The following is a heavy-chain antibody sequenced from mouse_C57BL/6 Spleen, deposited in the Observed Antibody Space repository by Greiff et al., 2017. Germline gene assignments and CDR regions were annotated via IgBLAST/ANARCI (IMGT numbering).Heavy chain of an antibody. V-gene: IGHV1-55*01. D-gene: IGHD2-5*01. CDR3: ARHYYSNYCYCGF. CDR2: IYPGSGST. Sequence: QVQLQQPGAELVKPGASVKMSCKASGYTFTSYWITWVKQRPGQGLEWIGDIYPGSGSTNYNEKFKSKATLTVDTSSSTAYMQLDSLTSEDSEDYYSARHYYSNYCYCGFWDRGTGATV. J-gene: IGHJ1*03. CDR1: GYTFTSYW.